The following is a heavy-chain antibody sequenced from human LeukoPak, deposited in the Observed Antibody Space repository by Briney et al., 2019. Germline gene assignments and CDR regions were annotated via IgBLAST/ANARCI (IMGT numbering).Heavy chain of an antibody. Sequence: SETLSLTCAGYGGSFSGYYWNWIRQPPGKGLEWIGEINHSGSTNYNPSLKSRVTISVDTSKNQFSLKLSSVTAADTAVYYCARGPPMVARKKQQRTYLDYFHHWGQGTLVTVSS. CDR2: INHSGST. CDR3: ARGPPMVARKKQQRTYLDYFHH. J-gene: IGHJ1*01. D-gene: IGHD4/OR15-4a*01. V-gene: IGHV4-34*01. CDR1: GGSFSGYY.